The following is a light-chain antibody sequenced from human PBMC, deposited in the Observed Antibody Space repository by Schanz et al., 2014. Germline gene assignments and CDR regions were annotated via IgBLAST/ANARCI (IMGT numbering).Light chain of an antibody. V-gene: IGKV3-11*01. CDR2: GSS. J-gene: IGKJ4*01. CDR1: QIVSND. Sequence: EVVLTQSPATLSLSPGERATLSCRASQIVSNDFAWYQQKPGQAPRLLIYGSSNRATGIPARFSGSGSGTDFTLTITSLEPEDFAVYYCQQRSNWPSLTFGGGTKVDFK. CDR3: QQRSNWPSLT.